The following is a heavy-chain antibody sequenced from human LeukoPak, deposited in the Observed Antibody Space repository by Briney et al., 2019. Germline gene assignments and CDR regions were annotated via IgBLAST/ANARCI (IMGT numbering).Heavy chain of an antibody. V-gene: IGHV4-4*07. CDR2: IYTSGST. CDR3: ARNGYCGGDCYWYFDL. J-gene: IGHJ2*01. CDR1: GGSLSSYY. D-gene: IGHD2-21*02. Sequence: SETLSLTCTVSGGSLSSYYWSWIRQPAGKGLEWIGRIYTSGSTNYNPSLKSRVTISVDKSKNQFSLKLSSVTAADTAVYYCARNGYCGGDCYWYFDLWGRGTLVTVSS.